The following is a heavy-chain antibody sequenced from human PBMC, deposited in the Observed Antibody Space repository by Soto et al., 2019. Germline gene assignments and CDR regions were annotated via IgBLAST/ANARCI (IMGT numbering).Heavy chain of an antibody. V-gene: IGHV3-7*01. CDR3: ARDRWSGYYTTADGMDV. D-gene: IGHD3-3*01. CDR2: IKQDGSEK. J-gene: IGHJ6*02. Sequence: EVQLVESGGGLVQPGGSLRLSCAASGFTFSSYWMSWVRQAPGKGLEWVANIKQDGSEKYYVDSVKGRFTISRDNAKNSLYLQMNSLRAEDTAVYYCARDRWSGYYTTADGMDVWGQGTTVTVSS. CDR1: GFTFSSYW.